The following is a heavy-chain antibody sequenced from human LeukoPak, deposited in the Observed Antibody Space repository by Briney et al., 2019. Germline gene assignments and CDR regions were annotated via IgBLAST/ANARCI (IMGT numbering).Heavy chain of an antibody. CDR1: GYTFTNHA. CDR2: INVGNANT. V-gene: IGHV1-3*01. Sequence: ASVKVSCKASGYTFTNHAIHWVRQAPGQRLEWRGWINVGNANTKYSQMFQGRVTITRDTSASTAYMELSSLRSDDTAVYYCARDHFPIHYYDSRKYFDYWGQGTLVTVSS. CDR3: ARDHFPIHYYDSRKYFDY. D-gene: IGHD3-22*01. J-gene: IGHJ4*02.